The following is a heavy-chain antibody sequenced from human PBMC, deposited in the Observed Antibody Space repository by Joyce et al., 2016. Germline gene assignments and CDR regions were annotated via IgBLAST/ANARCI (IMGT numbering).Heavy chain of an antibody. CDR1: GYSVTNYW. D-gene: IGHD3-10*01. J-gene: IGHJ4*02. CDR2: IFPGDSDP. CDR3: ARNYYGSGSYYRAFDY. Sequence: EVQLVQSGAEVKKPGESLKISCKASGYSVTNYWIGWVRQMPVKGLGWMGIIFPGDSDPRYSPSFQGQVTISADKSISTAYLQWSSLKASDTAMYYCARNYYGSGSYYRAFDYWGQGTLVTVSS. V-gene: IGHV5-51*01.